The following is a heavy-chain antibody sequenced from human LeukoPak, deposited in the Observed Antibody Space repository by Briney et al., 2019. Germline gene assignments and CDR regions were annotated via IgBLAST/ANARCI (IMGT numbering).Heavy chain of an antibody. CDR1: GGSFSSYY. Sequence: PSETLSLTCTVSGGSFSSYYWSWIRQPPGKGLEWIGYIFYSGSTSYTPSLKSRVTISVDTSKNQFSLKLSSVTAADTAVYYCAGIGEGSGYYYDYYFDYWGQGPLVTVSS. CDR2: IFYSGST. J-gene: IGHJ4*02. D-gene: IGHD3-22*01. V-gene: IGHV4-59*08. CDR3: AGIGEGSGYYYDYYFDY.